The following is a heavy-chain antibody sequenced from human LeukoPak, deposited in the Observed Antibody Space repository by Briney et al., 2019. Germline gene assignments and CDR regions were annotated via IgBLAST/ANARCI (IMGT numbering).Heavy chain of an antibody. Sequence: GGSLRLSCAASGFTFSSYAMHWVRQAPGKGLEWVAVISYDGSNKYYADSVKGRFTISRDNSKNTLYLQMNSLRAEDTAVYYCARESNSYDAFDIWGQGTMVTVSS. V-gene: IGHV3-30-3*01. CDR2: ISYDGSNK. J-gene: IGHJ3*02. CDR3: ARESNSYDAFDI. D-gene: IGHD2/OR15-2a*01. CDR1: GFTFSSYA.